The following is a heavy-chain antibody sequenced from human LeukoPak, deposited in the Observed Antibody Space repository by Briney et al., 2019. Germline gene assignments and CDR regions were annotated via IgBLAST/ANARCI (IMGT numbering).Heavy chain of an antibody. V-gene: IGHV4-59*01. CDR2: IYYSGST. J-gene: IGHJ5*02. CDR3: ARVGSSGYYGP. CDR1: GGSISSYY. D-gene: IGHD3-22*01. Sequence: PSETLSLTCTVSGGSISSYYWSWIRQPPGKGLEWIGYIYYSGSTNYNPSLKSRVTISVDTSKNQFSLKLSSVTAADTAVYYCARVGSSGYYGPWGQGTLVTVSS.